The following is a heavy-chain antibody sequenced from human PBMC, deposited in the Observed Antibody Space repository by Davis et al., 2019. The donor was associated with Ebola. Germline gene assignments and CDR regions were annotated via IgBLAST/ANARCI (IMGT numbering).Heavy chain of an antibody. CDR3: ASTYNWNYGY. D-gene: IGHD1-20*01. V-gene: IGHV3-21*01. CDR2: ISSSSSYI. CDR1: GFTFSSYS. J-gene: IGHJ4*02. Sequence: GESLKISCAASGFTFSSYSMNWVRQAPGKGLEWVSSISSSSSYIYYADSVKGRFTISRDNAKNSLYLQMNSLRAEDTAVYYCASTYNWNYGYWGQGTPVTVSS.